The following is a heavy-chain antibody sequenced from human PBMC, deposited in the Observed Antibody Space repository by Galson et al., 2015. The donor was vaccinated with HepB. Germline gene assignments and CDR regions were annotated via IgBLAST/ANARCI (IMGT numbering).Heavy chain of an antibody. CDR3: AGDAYYYDSSGFDY. CDR2: IWYDGSNK. V-gene: IGHV3-33*08. Sequence: SLRLSCAASGFTFSSYGMHWVRQAPGKGLEWVAVIWYDGSNKYYADSVKGRFTISRDNSKNTLYLQMNSLRAEDTAVYYCAGDAYYYDSSGFDYWGQGTLVTVSS. J-gene: IGHJ4*02. D-gene: IGHD3-22*01. CDR1: GFTFSSYG.